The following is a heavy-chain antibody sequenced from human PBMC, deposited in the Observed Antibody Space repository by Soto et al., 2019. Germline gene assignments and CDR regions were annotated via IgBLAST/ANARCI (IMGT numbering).Heavy chain of an antibody. CDR2: IYSSGNT. D-gene: IGHD6-13*01. J-gene: IGHJ2*01. CDR3: AGHVGYYWYFDL. Sequence: EVQLVQSGGGLVQPGGSLRLSCAASGFTVSSSYMGWVRQAPGKGLEWVSSIYSSGNTYYADYVRGRFTISTDNSKDTLYLQMNSLRVDDTAMYYCAGHVGYYWYFDLWGRGTLVTVSS. CDR1: GFTVSSSY. V-gene: IGHV3-66*04.